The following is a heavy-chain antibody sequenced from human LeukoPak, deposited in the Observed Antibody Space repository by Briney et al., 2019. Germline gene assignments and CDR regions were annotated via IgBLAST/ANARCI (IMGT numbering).Heavy chain of an antibody. CDR2: IGFTSGST. Sequence: GGSLRLSCAASGFIFSSNAMSWVRQAPGKGLECVSTIGFTSGSTFYADSVKGRFTISRDNSKNTLFLQMNSLRAEDTAVYYCAKAEGYCSGGSCNRYFQHWGQGTLVTVSS. J-gene: IGHJ1*01. CDR1: GFIFSSNA. D-gene: IGHD2-15*01. V-gene: IGHV3-23*01. CDR3: AKAEGYCSGGSCNRYFQH.